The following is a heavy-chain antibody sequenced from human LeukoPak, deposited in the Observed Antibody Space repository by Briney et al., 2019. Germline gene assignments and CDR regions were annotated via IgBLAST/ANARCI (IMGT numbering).Heavy chain of an antibody. CDR2: IYYTGST. J-gene: IGHJ3*02. CDR1: GGSISSYY. V-gene: IGHV4-59*01. D-gene: IGHD4-23*01. CDR3: ARHQRGHSDAFDI. Sequence: SETLSLTCTVSGGSISSYYWSWIRQPPGKGLEWIGYIYYTGSTNYNPSLKSRVTISVDTSKNQFSLKLSSVTAADTAVYFCARHQRGHSDAFDIWGQGTMVTVSS.